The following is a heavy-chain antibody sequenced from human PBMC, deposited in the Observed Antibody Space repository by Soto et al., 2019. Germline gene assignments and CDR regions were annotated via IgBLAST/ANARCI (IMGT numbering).Heavy chain of an antibody. Sequence: SETLSLTCTVSGGSISSSSYYWGWIRQPPGKGLEWIGSIYYSGSTYYNPSLKSRVTISVDTSKNQFSLKLSSVTAADTAVYYCARPWRSGWFGESPLEFDPWGQGTLVTVSS. J-gene: IGHJ5*02. V-gene: IGHV4-39*01. D-gene: IGHD3-10*01. CDR3: ARPWRSGWFGESPLEFDP. CDR2: IYYSGST. CDR1: GGSISSSSYY.